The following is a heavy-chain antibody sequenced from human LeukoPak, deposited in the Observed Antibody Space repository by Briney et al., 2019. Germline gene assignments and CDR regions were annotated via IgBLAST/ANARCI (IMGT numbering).Heavy chain of an antibody. CDR2: IKGDGIST. J-gene: IGHJ4*02. D-gene: IGHD2-21*01. CDR3: AKDRYWSIDY. CDR1: GFDFSSNW. V-gene: IGHV3-74*01. Sequence: GGSLRRSCAASGFDFSSNWMHWVRHAPGQGLVWVSRIKGDGISTNYADSVKGRFTISRDIAKNTLYLQMNSLRAEDTGVYYCAKDRYWSIDYWGRGTLVTVSS.